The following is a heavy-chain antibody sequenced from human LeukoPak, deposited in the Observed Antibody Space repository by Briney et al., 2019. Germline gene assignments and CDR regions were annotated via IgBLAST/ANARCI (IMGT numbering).Heavy chain of an antibody. J-gene: IGHJ4*02. Sequence: GASLKISCKGSGYSFTSYWSGWVRQMRGKGLELMGIIYPGDSDTSDSPSFQGQATISADKTITTAYLQCSSLKASDTAMYYCASTTGTTYDYWGQGTLVTVSS. CDR3: ASTTGTTYDY. D-gene: IGHD1-1*01. V-gene: IGHV5-51*01. CDR1: GYSFTSYW. CDR2: IYPGDSDT.